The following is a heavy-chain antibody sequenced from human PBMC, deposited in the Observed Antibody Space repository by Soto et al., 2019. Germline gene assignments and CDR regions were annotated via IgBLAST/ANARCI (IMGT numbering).Heavy chain of an antibody. CDR1: GDTFTIYG. Sequence: GASVKVSCTASGDTFTIYGISWVRQAPGQGLEWMGWISAYNGNTNYAQKLQGRVTMTTDTSTSTAYMELRSLRSDDTAVYYCARDVPDCSGGSCYAPGFDPWGQGTLVTVSS. D-gene: IGHD2-15*01. V-gene: IGHV1-18*01. J-gene: IGHJ5*02. CDR3: ARDVPDCSGGSCYAPGFDP. CDR2: ISAYNGNT.